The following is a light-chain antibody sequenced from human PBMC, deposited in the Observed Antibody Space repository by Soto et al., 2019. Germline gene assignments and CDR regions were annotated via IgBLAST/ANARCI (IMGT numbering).Light chain of an antibody. Sequence: QSVLTQPRSVSGSPGQSVTISCTGTSSDVGDYNYVSWYQQHPGKAPKLMIYDVTRRLSGLPDRFSSSKSGNTASLTISGLQAEDEADYYCCAYAGNYTHVFGTGTKVTVL. CDR2: DVT. CDR3: CAYAGNYTHV. V-gene: IGLV2-11*01. CDR1: SSDVGDYNY. J-gene: IGLJ1*01.